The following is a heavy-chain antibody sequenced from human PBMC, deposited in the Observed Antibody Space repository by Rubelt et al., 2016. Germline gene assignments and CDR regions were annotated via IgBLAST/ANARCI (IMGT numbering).Heavy chain of an antibody. D-gene: IGHD2-15*01. J-gene: IGHJ4*02. V-gene: IGHV1-69*04. Sequence: APGQGLEWMGRIIPILGIANYAQKFQGRVTITADKSTSTAYMELSSLRSDDTAVYYCARDYCSGGSCYSVFDYWGQGTLVTVSS. CDR2: IIPILGIA. CDR3: ARDYCSGGSCYSVFDY.